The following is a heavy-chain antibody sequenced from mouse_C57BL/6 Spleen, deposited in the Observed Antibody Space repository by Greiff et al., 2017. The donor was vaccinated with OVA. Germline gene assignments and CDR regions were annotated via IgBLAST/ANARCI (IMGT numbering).Heavy chain of an antibody. CDR3: ARWRLGFYAMDY. J-gene: IGHJ4*01. Sequence: QVQLQQPGAELVKPGASVKLSCKASGYTFTSYWMQWVKQRPGQGLEWIGEIDPSDSYTNYNQKFKGKATLTVDTSSSTAYMQLSSLTSEDSAVYYCARWRLGFYAMDYWGQGTSVTVSS. D-gene: IGHD4-1*01. CDR2: IDPSDSYT. V-gene: IGHV1-50*01. CDR1: GYTFTSYW.